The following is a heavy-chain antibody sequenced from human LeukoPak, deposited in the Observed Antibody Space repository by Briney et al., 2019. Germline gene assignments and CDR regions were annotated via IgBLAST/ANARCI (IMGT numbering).Heavy chain of an antibody. V-gene: IGHV4-59*02. CDR3: ATLVYSGSRYHFDT. J-gene: IGHJ4*02. D-gene: IGHD1-26*01. CDR2: FLYSGTT. Sequence: SETLSLTCSVSNGAVKNYYWTWIRQPPGQGLEWIGNFLYSGTTTYRASLDSRLIISVDNSKNTVSLRLFSVTAADTAVYYCATLVYSGSRYHFDTWGQGTMGTVSS. CDR1: NGAVKNYY.